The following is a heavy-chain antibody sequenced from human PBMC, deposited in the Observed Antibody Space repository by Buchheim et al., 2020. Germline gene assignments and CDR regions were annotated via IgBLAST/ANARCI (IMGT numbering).Heavy chain of an antibody. Sequence: QVQLVESGGGMVKPGGSLRLSCAASRLTFSDYYLSWIRQAPGKGLEWVSYISSTSTSTDYADSVRGRFTISRDNAENSLYLQMNSLRAEDTAVYYCASPSRGYSYYMDVWGQGAT. J-gene: IGHJ6*03. D-gene: IGHD3-10*01. V-gene: IGHV3-11*05. CDR3: ASPSRGYSYYMDV. CDR1: RLTFSDYY. CDR2: ISSTSTST.